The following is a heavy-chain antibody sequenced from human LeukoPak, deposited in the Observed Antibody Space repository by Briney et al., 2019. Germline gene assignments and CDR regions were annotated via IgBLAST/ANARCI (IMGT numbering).Heavy chain of an antibody. CDR1: GRSISSYY. CDR2: IYTSGST. Sequence: SETLSPTCTLAGRSISSYYWSWIRQPAGKGLEWIGRIYTSGSTNYNPSLKSRVTMSVDTSKNQFSLKLSSVTAADTAVYYCARGKLHYPYNWFDPWGRGTLVTVSS. J-gene: IGHJ5*02. CDR3: ARGKLHYPYNWFDP. D-gene: IGHD1-7*01. V-gene: IGHV4-4*07.